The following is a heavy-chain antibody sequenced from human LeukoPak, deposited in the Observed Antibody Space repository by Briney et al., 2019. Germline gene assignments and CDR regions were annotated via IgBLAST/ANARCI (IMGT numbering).Heavy chain of an antibody. J-gene: IGHJ4*02. V-gene: IGHV3-21*01. D-gene: IGHD4-17*01. CDR3: ARMPWTTVTTYPVVALDY. Sequence: GGSLRLSCAASGFTFSSYSMNWVRQAPGKGLEWVSSISSSSSYIYYADSVKGRFTISRDNAKNSLYPQMNSLRAEDTAVYYCARMPWTTVTTYPVVALDYWGQGTLVTVSS. CDR2: ISSSSSYI. CDR1: GFTFSSYS.